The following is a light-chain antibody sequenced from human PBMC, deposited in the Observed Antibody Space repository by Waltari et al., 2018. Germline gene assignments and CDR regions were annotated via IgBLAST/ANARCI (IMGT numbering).Light chain of an antibody. V-gene: IGKV3-20*01. CDR1: QSIGRY. CDR3: QNHERLPAT. Sequence: EIVLTQSPGTLSLSPGERATLSCRASQSIGRYLAWYQQKPDQAPRLLIYGASNRATGIPDRFSCSGSGTDFSLTISRLEPEDFAVYYCQNHERLPATFGQGTKVEIK. J-gene: IGKJ1*01. CDR2: GAS.